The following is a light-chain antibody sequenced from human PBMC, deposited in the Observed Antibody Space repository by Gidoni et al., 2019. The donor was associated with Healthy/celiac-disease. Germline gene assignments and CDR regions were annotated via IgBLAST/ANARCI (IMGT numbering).Light chain of an antibody. Sequence: SYVLTQPPSLSVAPGQTDRVTCGGNNIGSKSVHWYQQKPGPAPVLVVYDDSDRPPGIPERFSGSNSGDTATLTISRVEAGDEADYYCQVWDSSSDHPVFGGGTKLTVL. CDR2: DDS. CDR3: QVWDSSSDHPV. V-gene: IGLV3-21*02. J-gene: IGLJ3*02. CDR1: NIGSKS.